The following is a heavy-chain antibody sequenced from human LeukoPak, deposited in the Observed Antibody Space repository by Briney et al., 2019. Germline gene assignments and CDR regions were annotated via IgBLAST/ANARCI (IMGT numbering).Heavy chain of an antibody. CDR3: ARVGYCSGGSCYSSFDY. CDR1: GYTFTSYN. CDR2: MNPNSGNT. J-gene: IGHJ4*02. D-gene: IGHD2-15*01. Sequence: GASVKVSCKASGYTFTSYNINWVRQATGQGLEWMGWMNPNSGNTGFAQKFQGRVTMTRNTSITTAYMELSSLRSEDTAVYYCARVGYCSGGSCYSSFDYWGQATLVTVSS. V-gene: IGHV1-8*01.